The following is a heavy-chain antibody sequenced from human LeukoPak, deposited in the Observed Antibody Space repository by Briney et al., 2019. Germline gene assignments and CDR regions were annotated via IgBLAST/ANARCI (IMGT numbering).Heavy chain of an antibody. V-gene: IGHV1-2*06. Sequence: ASVKVSCKASGYTFTGYHMHWVRRAPGQGLEWMGRINSNSGDTNYAQKFQGRVTMTRDTSISTAYMELSRLRSDDTAVYYCARDYCSSTSCLFDYWGQGALVTVSS. CDR3: ARDYCSSTSCLFDY. J-gene: IGHJ4*02. D-gene: IGHD2-2*01. CDR1: GYTFTGYH. CDR2: INSNSGDT.